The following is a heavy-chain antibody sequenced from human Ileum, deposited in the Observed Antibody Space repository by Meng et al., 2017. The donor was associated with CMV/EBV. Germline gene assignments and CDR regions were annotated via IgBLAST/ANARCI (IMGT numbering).Heavy chain of an antibody. D-gene: IGHD5-24*01. CDR3: ARDPGSVETSPTYFDY. CDR2: IYHSGSK. V-gene: IGHV4-38-2*02. J-gene: IGHJ4*02. CDR1: GYSISSGYY. Sequence: SETLSSTCTVLGYSISSGYYWGWIRQPPGKGLEWIGCIYHSGSKEYAASVRGRFTISRDDPKNIAYLHMNNLQTADTALYYCARDPGSVETSPTYFDYWGLGTLVTVSS.